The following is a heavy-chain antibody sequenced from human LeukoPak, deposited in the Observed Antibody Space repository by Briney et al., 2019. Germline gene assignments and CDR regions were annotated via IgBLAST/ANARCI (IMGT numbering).Heavy chain of an antibody. CDR3: AREDDILTGPGAFDI. J-gene: IGHJ3*02. D-gene: IGHD3-9*01. CDR2: INPDSGGT. Sequence: ASVKVSCKASEYTFTGYYMHWVRQAPGQGLEWMGWINPDSGGTNYAQKFQGRVTMTTDTSTSTAYMDLRSLRSDDTAVYYCAREDDILTGPGAFDIWGRGTMVTVSS. V-gene: IGHV1-2*02. CDR1: EYTFTGYY.